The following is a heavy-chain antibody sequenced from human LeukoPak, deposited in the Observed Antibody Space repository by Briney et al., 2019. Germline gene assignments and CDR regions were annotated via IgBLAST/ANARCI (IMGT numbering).Heavy chain of an antibody. CDR3: TRHCSGGSCYYYYGMDV. J-gene: IGHJ6*04. CDR1: GFTFGDYA. D-gene: IGHD2-15*01. V-gene: IGHV3-49*04. CDR2: IRSKAYGGTT. Sequence: PGGSLRLSCTASGFTFGDYAMSWVRQAPGKGLEWVGFIRSKAYGGTTEYAASVKGRFTISRDDSKSIAYLQMNSLKTEDTAVYYCTRHCSGGSCYYYYGMDVWGKGTTVTVSS.